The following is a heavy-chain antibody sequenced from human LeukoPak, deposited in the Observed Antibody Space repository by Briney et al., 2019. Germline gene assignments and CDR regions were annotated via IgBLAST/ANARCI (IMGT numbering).Heavy chain of an antibody. CDR1: GGSISSGGYY. Sequence: SQTLSLTRTVSGGSISSGGYYWSWIRQHPGKGLEWIGYIYYSGSTYYNPSLKSRVTISVDTSKNQFSLKLSSVTAADTAVYYCARDKRGYYYDSSGYYYSDAFDIWGQGTMVTVSS. D-gene: IGHD3-22*01. CDR3: ARDKRGYYYDSSGYYYSDAFDI. CDR2: IYYSGST. J-gene: IGHJ3*02. V-gene: IGHV4-31*03.